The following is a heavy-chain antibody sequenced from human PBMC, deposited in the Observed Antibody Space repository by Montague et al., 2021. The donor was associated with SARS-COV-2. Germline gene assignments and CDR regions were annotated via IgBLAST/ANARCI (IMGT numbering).Heavy chain of an antibody. V-gene: IGHV4-34*01. CDR1: GGSFSGYY. J-gene: IGHJ4*02. D-gene: IGHD1-26*01. CDR2: IDHSGST. CDR3: ARKGSGRSDLAY. Sequence: SETLSLTCAAYGGSFSGYYWSWIRQPPGKGLEWIGEIDHSGSTNYNPSLKSRVTISLDTSKNQFSLRLNSVTAADTAVYYCARKGSGRSDLAYWGQGTLVTVSS.